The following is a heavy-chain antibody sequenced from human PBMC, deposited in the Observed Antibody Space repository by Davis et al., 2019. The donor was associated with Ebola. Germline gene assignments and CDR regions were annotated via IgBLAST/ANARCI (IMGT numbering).Heavy chain of an antibody. CDR2: IYPSDSYT. V-gene: IGHV5-10-1*01. CDR1: GYSFTSYW. CDR3: ATQPYYYYGMDV. Sequence: GESLKISCKGSGYSFTSYWISWVRQMPGKGLKWMGRIYPSDSYTNYSPSFQGHVTISADKSISTAYLQWSSLKASDTAMYYCATQPYYYYGMDVWGQGTTVTVSS. J-gene: IGHJ6*02.